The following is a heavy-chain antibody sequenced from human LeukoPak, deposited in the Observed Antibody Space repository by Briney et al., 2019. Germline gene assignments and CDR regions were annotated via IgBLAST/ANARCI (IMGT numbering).Heavy chain of an antibody. D-gene: IGHD2-2*01. V-gene: IGHV5-51*01. CDR1: GYSFTNYW. J-gene: IGHJ4*02. CDR2: IYPGDSDT. CDR3: AIYSSNDGGFDY. Sequence: GESLKISCKGSGYSFTNYWIGWVRPMPGKGLEWMGIIYPGDSDTRYSPSFQGQVTISADKSINTAYLQWSSLRASDTALYYCAIYSSNDGGFDYWGQGTLVTVSS.